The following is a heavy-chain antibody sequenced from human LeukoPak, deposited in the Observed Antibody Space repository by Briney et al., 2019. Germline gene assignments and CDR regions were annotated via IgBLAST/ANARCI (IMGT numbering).Heavy chain of an antibody. CDR1: GFTFSTYT. V-gene: IGHV3-48*02. CDR3: AGDPYILGATTFDY. J-gene: IGHJ4*02. Sequence: QPGGSLRLSCAASGFTFSTYTMNWVRQAPGKGLEWVSYISSNSRTIYYADSVQGRFTISRDNAKNSLYLQMNSLRDEDTAVYYCAGDPYILGATTFDYWGQGTLVTVSS. CDR2: ISSNSRTI. D-gene: IGHD1-26*01.